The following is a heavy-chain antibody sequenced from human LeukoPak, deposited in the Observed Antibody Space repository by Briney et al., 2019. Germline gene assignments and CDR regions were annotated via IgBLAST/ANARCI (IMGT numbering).Heavy chain of an antibody. D-gene: IGHD1-26*01. J-gene: IGHJ5*02. CDR2: IYYSGST. Sequence: SETPSLTCTVSGGSISSSSYYWGWIRQPPGKGLEWIGSIYYSGSTYYNPSLKSRVTISVDTSKNQFSLKLSSVTAADTAVYYCARPLGFPDRILSWFDPWGQGTLVTVSS. V-gene: IGHV4-39*01. CDR1: GGSISSSSYY. CDR3: ARPLGFPDRILSWFDP.